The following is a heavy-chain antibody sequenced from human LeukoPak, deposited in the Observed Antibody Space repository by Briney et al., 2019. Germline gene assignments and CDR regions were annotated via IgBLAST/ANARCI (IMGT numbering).Heavy chain of an antibody. V-gene: IGHV4-34*01. CDR3: ARSYNRVVLLYY. J-gene: IGHJ4*02. Sequence: SETLSLTCAVYGGSFSGYYWSWIRQPPGKGLEWIGEINHSGSSNYNPSLKSRVTISADTSKNQFSLKLSSVTAADTAVYYCARSYNRVVLLYYWGQGTLVTVSS. CDR2: INHSGSS. CDR1: GGSFSGYY. D-gene: IGHD3-10*01.